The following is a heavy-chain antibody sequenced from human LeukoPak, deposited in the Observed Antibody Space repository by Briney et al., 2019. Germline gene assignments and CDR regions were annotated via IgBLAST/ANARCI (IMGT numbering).Heavy chain of an antibody. Sequence: SQTLSLTCAISGDSVSSNSAGWNWIRPSPSRGLEWLGRTYYRSKWLNEYAVSLKSRITVNPDTSKNQFSLQLNSVTPEDTAVYYCARAGGEGFDHWGQGTLVTVSS. J-gene: IGHJ4*02. D-gene: IGHD3-16*01. CDR3: ARAGGEGFDH. V-gene: IGHV6-1*01. CDR1: GDSVSSNSAG. CDR2: TYYRSKWLN.